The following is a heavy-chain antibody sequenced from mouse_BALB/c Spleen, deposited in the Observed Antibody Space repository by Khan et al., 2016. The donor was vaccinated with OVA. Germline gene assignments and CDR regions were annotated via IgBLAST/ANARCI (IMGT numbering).Heavy chain of an antibody. CDR2: ISTHYGDA. CDR1: GYTFTDYA. Sequence: QVQLQQSGAELVRPGVSVKISCKGSGYTFTDYAMHWVTQSHAKSLEWIGVISTHYGDASYNQKFKGKATMTVDKSSSTAYMELARLTAEESAIDNCARGRGGYRFAYWGQGTLVTVSA. J-gene: IGHJ3*01. V-gene: IGHV1S137*01. CDR3: ARGRGGYRFAY. D-gene: IGHD1-1*01.